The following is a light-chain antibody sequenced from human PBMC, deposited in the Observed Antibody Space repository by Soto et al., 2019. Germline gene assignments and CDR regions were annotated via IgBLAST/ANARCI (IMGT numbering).Light chain of an antibody. CDR3: CSYAGIGTLV. CDR1: SSTFGSYNL. CDR2: EAS. Sequence: QSALTQPASVSGSPGQSITISCTGTSSTFGSYNLVSWYQQHPGKAPKLMIYEASKRPSGVSHRFSGSKSGNTASLTISGLQAEDEADYYCCSYAGIGTLVFAGGTKLTVL. J-gene: IGLJ3*02. V-gene: IGLV2-23*01.